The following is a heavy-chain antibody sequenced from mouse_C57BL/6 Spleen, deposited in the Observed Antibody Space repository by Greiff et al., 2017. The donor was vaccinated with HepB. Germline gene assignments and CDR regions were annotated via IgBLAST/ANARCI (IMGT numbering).Heavy chain of an antibody. CDR2: IDPSDSYT. CDR3: ASKGPDYYGSSYGAMDY. D-gene: IGHD1-1*01. V-gene: IGHV1-50*01. Sequence: QVQLQQSGAELVKPGASVKLSCKASGYTFTSYWMQWVKQRPGQGLEWIGEIDPSDSYTNYNQKFKGKATLTVDTSSSTAYMQLSSLTSEDSAVYYCASKGPDYYGSSYGAMDYWGQGTSVTVSS. J-gene: IGHJ4*01. CDR1: GYTFTSYW.